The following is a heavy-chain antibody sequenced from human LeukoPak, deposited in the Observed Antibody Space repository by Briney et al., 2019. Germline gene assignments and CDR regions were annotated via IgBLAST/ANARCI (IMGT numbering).Heavy chain of an antibody. CDR1: GFTLSSYS. J-gene: IGHJ4*02. D-gene: IGHD2/OR15-2a*01. V-gene: IGHV3-23*01. CDR3: AKLYFRGPGY. Sequence: PGGSLRLSCAASGFTLSSYSMSWVRQAPGKGLEWVSVISGSGGSTYYADSVKGRFTISRDNSKNTLYLQMNSLRAEDTAVYYCAKLYFRGPGYWGQGTLVTVSS. CDR2: ISGSGGST.